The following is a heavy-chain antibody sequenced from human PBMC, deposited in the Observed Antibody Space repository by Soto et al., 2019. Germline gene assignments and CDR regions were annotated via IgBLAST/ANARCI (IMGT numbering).Heavy chain of an antibody. J-gene: IGHJ6*02. CDR2: IIPIFGTA. D-gene: IGHD5-12*01. CDR1: GGTFSSYA. CDR3: ASLSNLLYSGYVDYYYYGMDV. Sequence: SVKVSCKASGGTFSSYAISWVRQAPGQGLEWMGGIIPIFGTANYAQKFQGRVTITADESTSTAYMELSSLRSEDTAVYYCASLSNLLYSGYVDYYYYGMDVWGQGTTVTVS. V-gene: IGHV1-69*13.